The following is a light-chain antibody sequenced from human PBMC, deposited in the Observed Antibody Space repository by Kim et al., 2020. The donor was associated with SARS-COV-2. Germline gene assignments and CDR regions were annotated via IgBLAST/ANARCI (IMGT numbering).Light chain of an antibody. CDR3: QQYGNAPGT. CDR1: QSFSSDY. V-gene: IGKV3-20*01. CDR2: GAF. Sequence: SPGERATLSCRASQSFSSDYLAWYQQKPGQPPSRLIYGAFSRATGIPDRFSGSGSGTDFTLTISRLEAEDFAVYYCQQYGNAPGTFGQGTKVDIK. J-gene: IGKJ1*01.